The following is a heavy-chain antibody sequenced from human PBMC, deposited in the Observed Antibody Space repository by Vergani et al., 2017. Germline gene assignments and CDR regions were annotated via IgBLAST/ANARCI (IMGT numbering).Heavy chain of an antibody. CDR2: ICHTEDT. Sequence: QVQLQESGPGLVKPPGTLSLACAVSGDSISSNNCWTWVRQPPGKGLGWIGEICHTEDTKYSPSLKSRVTVSVDESRNLFSLRLNAVTAVDTAVYSCATIGYRRWGYYFDYWGQGILVTVSS. D-gene: IGHD2-2*02. J-gene: IGHJ4*02. CDR1: GDSISSNNC. V-gene: IGHV4-4*01. CDR3: ATIGYRRWGYYFDY.